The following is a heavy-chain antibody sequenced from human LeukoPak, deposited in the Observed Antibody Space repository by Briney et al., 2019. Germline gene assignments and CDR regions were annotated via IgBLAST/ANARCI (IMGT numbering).Heavy chain of an antibody. Sequence: SETLSLTCTVSGGSISDSSYYWVWIRQPPGKGLEWIGSINYSGSTYYNPSLKSRVSMSVDTSKNQFSLKLSSVTAADTAVYYCARGNYGSGSYYNSYDAFDIWGQGTMVTVSS. V-gene: IGHV4-39*07. D-gene: IGHD3-10*01. J-gene: IGHJ3*02. CDR1: GGSISDSSYY. CDR3: ARGNYGSGSYYNSYDAFDI. CDR2: INYSGST.